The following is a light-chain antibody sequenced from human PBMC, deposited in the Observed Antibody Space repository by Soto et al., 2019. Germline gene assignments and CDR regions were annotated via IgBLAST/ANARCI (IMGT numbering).Light chain of an antibody. CDR2: DTS. Sequence: QSALTQPPSVSAAPGQKVTISCSGISSNLVNNYVSCFQQLPGTAPKLLIYDTSKRPSGIPDRFAGSKSGTSATLGITGLQAGDEAGYDCGTWHYILSAGHGVFGGGTKLIVL. V-gene: IGLV1-51*01. CDR3: GTWHYILSAGHGV. CDR1: SSNLVNNY. J-gene: IGLJ2*01.